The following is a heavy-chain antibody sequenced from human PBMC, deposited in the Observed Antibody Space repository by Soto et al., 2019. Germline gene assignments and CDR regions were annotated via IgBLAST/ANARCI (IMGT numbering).Heavy chain of an antibody. D-gene: IGHD5-18*01. CDR1: GFTFSSYG. V-gene: IGHV3-33*01. CDR3: ARGLWSFDY. CDR2: IWLDGSNK. J-gene: IGHJ4*02. Sequence: QVQLVESGGGVVQPGRSLRLSCAASGFTFSSYGRHWVRQAPGKGLEWVAVIWLDGSNKYYADSVKGRFTISRDNSKNTLYLQMNSLRAEDTAVYYCARGLWSFDYWGQGNLVTVSS.